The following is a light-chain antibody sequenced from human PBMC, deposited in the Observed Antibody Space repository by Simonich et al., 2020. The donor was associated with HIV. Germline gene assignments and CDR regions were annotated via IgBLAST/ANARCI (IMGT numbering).Light chain of an antibody. J-gene: IGKJ5*01. CDR3: QQRSNWPPIT. CDR1: QRISSSF. V-gene: IGKV3D-20*02. CDR2: DAS. Sequence: EIVLTQSQGTLSLSPGERATLSCRASQRISSSFLAWYQQKPGLAPRRLIYDASTRATGIPDRFSGSGSGTDFTLTISSLEPEDFAVYYCQQRSNWPPITFGQGTRLEIK.